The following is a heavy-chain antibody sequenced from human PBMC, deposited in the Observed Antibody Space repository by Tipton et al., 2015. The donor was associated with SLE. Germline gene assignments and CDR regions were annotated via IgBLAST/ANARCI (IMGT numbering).Heavy chain of an antibody. V-gene: IGHV4-61*02. CDR3: ARTATSGAVGWYFDL. D-gene: IGHD2-15*01. J-gene: IGHJ2*01. CDR1: GGSISSGSYY. CDR2: IYTSGST. Sequence: TLSLTCTVSGGSISSGSYYWSWIRQPAGKGLEWIGRIYTSGSTNYNPSLKSRVTISVDTSKNQFSLKLSSVTAADTAVYYCARTATSGAVGWYFDLWGRGTLVTVSS.